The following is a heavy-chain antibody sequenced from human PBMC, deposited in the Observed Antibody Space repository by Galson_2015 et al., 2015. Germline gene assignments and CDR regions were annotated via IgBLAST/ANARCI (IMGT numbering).Heavy chain of an antibody. D-gene: IGHD1-26*01. CDR3: AKLHLIVGHSYGGVDY. CDR2: INSDGSST. V-gene: IGHV3-74*01. J-gene: IGHJ4*01. Sequence: SLRLSCAASGFTFSSYWMHWVRQGPGKGLVWVSRINSDGSSTSYADSVKGRSTISRDNSKNTLDLQMNSLRVEDTAVYYCAKLHLIVGHSYGGVDYWGQGTLVTVSS. CDR1: GFTFSSYW.